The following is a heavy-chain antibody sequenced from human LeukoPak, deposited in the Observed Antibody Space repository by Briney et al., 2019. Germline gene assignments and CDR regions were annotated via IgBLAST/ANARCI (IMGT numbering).Heavy chain of an antibody. Sequence: GGSLKISCAASGLTVNDYMSWVRQAPGKGLEFISVIYKSGKKYYADSVKCRFTISRDNSKDTLYLQMNSLRAEDTAVYYCARDPHYYDSSGYYSLEYFQHWGQGTLVTVSS. CDR2: IYKSGKK. V-gene: IGHV3-66*01. D-gene: IGHD3-22*01. CDR1: GLTVNDY. CDR3: ARDPHYYDSSGYYSLEYFQH. J-gene: IGHJ1*01.